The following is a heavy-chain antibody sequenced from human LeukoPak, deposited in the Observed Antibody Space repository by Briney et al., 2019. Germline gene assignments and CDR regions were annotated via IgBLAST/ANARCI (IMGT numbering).Heavy chain of an antibody. J-gene: IGHJ4*02. CDR3: ARGYSGSYNYSDY. V-gene: IGHV4-31*03. CDR1: GGSISSGGYY. D-gene: IGHD1-26*01. Sequence: SQTLSLTCTVSGGSISSGGYYWSWIRQHPGKGLEWIGYIYYSGSTYYNPSLKSRVTISVDTSKSQFSLKLSSVTAADTAVYYCARGYSGSYNYSDYWGQGTLVTVSS. CDR2: IYYSGST.